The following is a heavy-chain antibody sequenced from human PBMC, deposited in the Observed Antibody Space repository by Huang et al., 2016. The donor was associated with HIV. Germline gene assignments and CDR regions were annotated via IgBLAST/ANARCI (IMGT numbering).Heavy chain of an antibody. D-gene: IGHD5-18*01. J-gene: IGHJ4*02. CDR2: MYTSGST. CDR3: ARRGYNYGTGSYYFDY. Sequence: QVQLQESGPGLVKPSQTLSLTCTVSGGSISSGSYYWSWIRQPAGKGLEWIGHMYTSGSTTYNPALKSRVTISVDTPKNQFSLKLSSVTAADTAVYYCARRGYNYGTGSYYFDYWGQGTLVTVSS. CDR1: GGSISSGSYY. V-gene: IGHV4-61*09.